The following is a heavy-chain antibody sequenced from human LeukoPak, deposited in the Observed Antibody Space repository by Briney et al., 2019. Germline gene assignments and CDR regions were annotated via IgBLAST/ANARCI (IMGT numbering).Heavy chain of an antibody. J-gene: IGHJ4*02. V-gene: IGHV3-72*01. CDR2: SRNKAKSYTT. Sequence: GGSLRLSCATSGFTLSEHYVDWVRQGPGKGLEWVGRSRNKAKSYTTEYAASAKGRFTISRDDSQNSVYLQMNSLRSEDTAVYSCAKVSDSTGYSYEYWGQGTLVTASS. CDR1: GFTLSEHY. CDR3: AKVSDSTGYSYEY. D-gene: IGHD3-22*01.